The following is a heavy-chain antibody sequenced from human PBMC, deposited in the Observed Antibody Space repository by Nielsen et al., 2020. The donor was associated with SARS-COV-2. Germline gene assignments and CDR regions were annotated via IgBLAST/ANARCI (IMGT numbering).Heavy chain of an antibody. V-gene: IGHV3-53*01. CDR1: GFTFSSYA. Sequence: GGSLRLSCAASGFTFSSYAMSWVRQAPGKGLEWVSTFYSGGATYYADSVQGRFTIFRDNSENTVHLKMNNLRADDTAVYYCARAIAPPVNYFDYWGQGTLVTVSS. J-gene: IGHJ4*02. CDR3: ARAIAPPVNYFDY. CDR2: FYSGGAT. D-gene: IGHD6-6*01.